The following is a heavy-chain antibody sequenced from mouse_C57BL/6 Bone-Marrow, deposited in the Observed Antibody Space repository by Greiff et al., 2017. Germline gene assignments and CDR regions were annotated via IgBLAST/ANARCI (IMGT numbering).Heavy chain of an antibody. CDR2: IYPGSGST. J-gene: IGHJ2*01. Sequence: QVQLQQPGAELVKPGASVKMSCKASGYTFTSYWITWVKPRPGQGLAWIGDIYPGSGSTNYNEKFKSKATLTVDTSSSTAYMPLSSLTSEDSAVYYCARRASYYGSLDYWGQGTTLTGSS. D-gene: IGHD1-1*01. CDR1: GYTFTSYW. CDR3: ARRASYYGSLDY. V-gene: IGHV1-55*01.